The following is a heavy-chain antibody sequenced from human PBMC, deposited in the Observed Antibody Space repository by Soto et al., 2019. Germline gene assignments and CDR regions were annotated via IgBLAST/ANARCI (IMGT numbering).Heavy chain of an antibody. J-gene: IGHJ4*02. Sequence: ASVKVSCKASGYTFTSYGISWVRQAPGQGLEWMGWISAYNGNTNYAQKLQGRVTMTTDTSTSTAYMELRSLRSDDTAVYYCARVSYDFWSGYYARPPDYWGQGTLVTVS. CDR2: ISAYNGNT. V-gene: IGHV1-18*04. CDR3: ARVSYDFWSGYYARPPDY. D-gene: IGHD3-3*01. CDR1: GYTFTSYG.